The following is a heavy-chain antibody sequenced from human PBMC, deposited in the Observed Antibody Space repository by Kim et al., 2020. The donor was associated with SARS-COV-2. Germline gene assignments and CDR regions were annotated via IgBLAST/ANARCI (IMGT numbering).Heavy chain of an antibody. CDR3: ARALLFVVVPVNPFYYYGMDV. CDR1: GGTFSSYA. CDR2: IIPIFGTA. D-gene: IGHD2-2*01. Sequence: SVKVSCKASGGTFSSYAISWVRQAPGQGLEWMGGIIPIFGTANYAQKFQGRVTITADESTSTAYMELSSLRSEDTAVYYCARALLFVVVPVNPFYYYGMDVWGQGTTVTVSS. J-gene: IGHJ6*02. V-gene: IGHV1-69*13.